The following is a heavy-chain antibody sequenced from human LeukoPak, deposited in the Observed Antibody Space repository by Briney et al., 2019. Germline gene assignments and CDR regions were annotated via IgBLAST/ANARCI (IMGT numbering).Heavy chain of an antibody. D-gene: IGHD2/OR15-2a*01. J-gene: IGHJ3*02. V-gene: IGHV3-21*01. CDR2: ISSSSNYI. Sequence: GGSLRLSCAASGFSFSSYSMKWVRQAPGKGLEWVSSISSSSNYIYYADSVKGRFTISRDNAKNSLYLQRNSLGAEDTAVYYCARVSILIVPYYAFDIWGQGTMVTVSS. CDR3: ARVSILIVPYYAFDI. CDR1: GFSFSSYS.